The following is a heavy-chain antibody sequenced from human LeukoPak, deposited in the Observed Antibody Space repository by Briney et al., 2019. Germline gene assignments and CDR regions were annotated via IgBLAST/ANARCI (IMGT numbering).Heavy chain of an antibody. CDR1: GFTFSSYW. J-gene: IGHJ4*02. CDR3: AKDRSYYDSSGYIYYFDY. D-gene: IGHD3-22*01. V-gene: IGHV3-7*03. Sequence: GGSLRLSCAASGFTFSSYWMSWVRQAPGKGLEWVANIKQDGSEKYYVDSVKGRFTISRDNAKNSLYLQMNSLRAEDTAVYYCAKDRSYYDSSGYIYYFDYWGQGTLVTVSS. CDR2: IKQDGSEK.